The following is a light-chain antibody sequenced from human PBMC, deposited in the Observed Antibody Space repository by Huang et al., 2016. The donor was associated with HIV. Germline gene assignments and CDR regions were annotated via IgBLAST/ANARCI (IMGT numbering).Light chain of an antibody. Sequence: DIVMTQSPLSLSVTPGEPASISCRSSQRLLHSNGYKYLDWYLQKPGESTKLLIYLGSNRDSGVPDRFSGGGSGTDFTLKISRVESEDVGIYYCMQVLQTPRTFGQGTKVEI. CDR2: LGS. CDR1: QRLLHSNGYKY. V-gene: IGKV2-28*01. J-gene: IGKJ1*01. CDR3: MQVLQTPRT.